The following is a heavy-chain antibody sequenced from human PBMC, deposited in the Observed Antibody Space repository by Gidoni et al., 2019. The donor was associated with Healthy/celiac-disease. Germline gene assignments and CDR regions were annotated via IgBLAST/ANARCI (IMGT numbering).Heavy chain of an antibody. V-gene: IGHV4-34*01. J-gene: IGHJ4*02. CDR3: ARVYGDSLFDY. D-gene: IGHD4-17*01. CDR2: INRSGST. Sequence: QVQLQQWGAGLLKPSETLPITCAVHVGSFSGYYWSWIRQPPGKGLEWIGEINRSGSTNYNPSLKSRVTISVDTSKHQFSLKLSSVTAADTAVYYCARVYGDSLFDYWGQGTLFTVSS. CDR1: VGSFSGYY.